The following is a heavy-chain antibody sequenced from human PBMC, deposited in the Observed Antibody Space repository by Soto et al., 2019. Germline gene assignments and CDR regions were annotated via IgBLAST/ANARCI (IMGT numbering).Heavy chain of an antibody. J-gene: IGHJ6*02. CDR2: IYYSGST. Sequence: SETLSLTCTVSGGSVSSGSYYWSWIRQPPGKGLEWIGYIYYSGSTNYNPSLKSRVTISVDTSKNQFSLKLSSVTAADTAVYYCARDRGSIVATIFPPYYYGMDVWGQGTTVTVSS. D-gene: IGHD5-12*01. V-gene: IGHV4-61*01. CDR1: GGSVSSGSYY. CDR3: ARDRGSIVATIFPPYYYGMDV.